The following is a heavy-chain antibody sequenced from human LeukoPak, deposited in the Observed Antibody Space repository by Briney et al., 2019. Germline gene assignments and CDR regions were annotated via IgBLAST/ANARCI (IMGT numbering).Heavy chain of an antibody. V-gene: IGHV3-23*01. Sequence: PGGSLRLSCAASGFTFLRHGMTWFRQAPGKGLEWVSGISASGGATYYADSVKGRFTISRDNSKNTLYLQMNSLKVEDAALYYCAKGNYGEKIDYWGPGTLVTVSS. CDR1: GFTFLRHG. CDR3: AKGNYGEKIDY. D-gene: IGHD4-17*01. CDR2: ISASGGAT. J-gene: IGHJ4*02.